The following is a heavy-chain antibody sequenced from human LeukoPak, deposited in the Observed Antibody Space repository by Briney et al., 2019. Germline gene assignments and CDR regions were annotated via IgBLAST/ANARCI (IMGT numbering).Heavy chain of an antibody. CDR2: IYYSGST. Sequence: KPSETLSLTCTVSGDSISSTNYYWGWIRQPPGKGLEWIGSIYYSGSTFNNPSLKSRVTISVDTSKNQFSLKLSSVTAADTAVYYCASLAVAGIEWGQGTLVTVSS. J-gene: IGHJ4*02. CDR1: GDSISSTNYY. V-gene: IGHV4-39*07. D-gene: IGHD6-13*01. CDR3: ASLAVAGIE.